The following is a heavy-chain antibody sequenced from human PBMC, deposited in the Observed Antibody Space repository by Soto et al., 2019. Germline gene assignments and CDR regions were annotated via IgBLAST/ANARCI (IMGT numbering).Heavy chain of an antibody. CDR3: TRAPDPFAPFDY. CDR1: GASISSGDYY. J-gene: IGHJ4*02. CDR2: IYYSGST. Sequence: SETLSLTCTVSGASISSGDYYWTWIRLPPGKGLEWIGYIYYSGSTYYNPSLKSRVSMSVDTSKNQFSLKLSSVTAADTAVYYCTRAPDPFAPFDYWGQGTLVTVSS. V-gene: IGHV4-30-4*01.